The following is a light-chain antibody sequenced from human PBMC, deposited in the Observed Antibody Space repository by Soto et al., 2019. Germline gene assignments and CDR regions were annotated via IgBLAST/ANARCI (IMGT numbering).Light chain of an antibody. Sequence: DIQLTQSPSFLSASVGDRVTNTCRASQGISTYLAWYQQKPGRAPKLLIYAASTLQSGVPSRFSGSGSGTDFTLTISSLQPEDFATYYCQQSYSTPLTFGGGTKVDI. CDR1: QGISTY. V-gene: IGKV1-39*01. CDR2: AAS. CDR3: QQSYSTPLT. J-gene: IGKJ4*01.